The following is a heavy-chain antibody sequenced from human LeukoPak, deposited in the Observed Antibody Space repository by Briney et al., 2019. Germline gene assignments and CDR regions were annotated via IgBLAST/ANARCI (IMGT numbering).Heavy chain of an antibody. Sequence: ASVKVSCKASGYTFTSYGISWVRQAPGQGLEWMGWISAYNGNTNYAQKLQGRVTMTEDTSTDTAYMELSSLRSEDTAVYYCATMVAALNQYYFDYWGQGTLVTVSS. V-gene: IGHV1-18*01. J-gene: IGHJ4*02. D-gene: IGHD2-15*01. CDR3: ATMVAALNQYYFDY. CDR2: ISAYNGNT. CDR1: GYTFTSYG.